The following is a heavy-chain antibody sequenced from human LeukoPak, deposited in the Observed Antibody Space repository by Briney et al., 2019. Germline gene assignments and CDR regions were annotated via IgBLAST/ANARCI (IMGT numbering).Heavy chain of an antibody. J-gene: IGHJ4*02. CDR3: TTGARSHGYLFDR. CDR2: IKSKTDGGTT. CDR1: GFTFSNAW. V-gene: IGHV3-15*01. Sequence: GGSLRLSCAASGFTFSNAWMSWVRQAPGQGLEWVGRIKSKTDGGTTDYAAPVTGRFTISRDDPKNTLYVQMNGLRTEDTAVYYCTTGARSHGYLFDRWGQGTLVTVSS. D-gene: IGHD5-18*01.